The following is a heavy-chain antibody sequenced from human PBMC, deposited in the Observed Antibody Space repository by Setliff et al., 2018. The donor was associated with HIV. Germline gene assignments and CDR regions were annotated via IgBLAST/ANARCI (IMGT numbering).Heavy chain of an antibody. Sequence: GGSLRLSCAASGLTFSTSWMQWVRQSPGEGLLWVARLNPEANYIHYADSVKGRFTISRDNAKNTLYLQMNSLRTEDTAAYYCVRDTFDGRSYYGLDVWGKGTTVTVSS. D-gene: IGHD3-9*01. V-gene: IGHV3-74*01. J-gene: IGHJ6*04. CDR1: GLTFSTSW. CDR3: VRDTFDGRSYYGLDV. CDR2: LNPEANYI.